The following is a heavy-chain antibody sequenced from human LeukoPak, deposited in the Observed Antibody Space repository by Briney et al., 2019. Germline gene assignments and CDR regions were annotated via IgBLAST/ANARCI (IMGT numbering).Heavy chain of an antibody. CDR2: MNPNSGNT. J-gene: IGHJ5*02. D-gene: IGHD6-13*01. CDR1: GYTFTSYD. CDR3: ARKLRIAAAGSP. Sequence: ASVKVSYKASGYTFTSYDINWVRQATGQGLEWMGWMNPNSGNTGYAQKFQGRVTMTRNTSISTAYMELSSLRSEDTAVYYCARKLRIAAAGSPWGQGTLVTVSS. V-gene: IGHV1-8*01.